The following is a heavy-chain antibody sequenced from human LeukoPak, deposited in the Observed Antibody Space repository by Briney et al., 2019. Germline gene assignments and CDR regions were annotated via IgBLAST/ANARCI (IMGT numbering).Heavy chain of an antibody. CDR1: GFTFDDYA. CDR2: ITWNSDSV. V-gene: IGHV3-9*01. J-gene: IGHJ4*02. Sequence: GGSLRLSCAASGFTFDDYAMHWVRQAPGKGLEWVSGITWNSDSVGYADSVKGRFTISRDNSKNSLSLQMNSLRAEDTAVYYCARGYLWFDYWGQGTLVTVSS. D-gene: IGHD2-21*01. CDR3: ARGYLWFDY.